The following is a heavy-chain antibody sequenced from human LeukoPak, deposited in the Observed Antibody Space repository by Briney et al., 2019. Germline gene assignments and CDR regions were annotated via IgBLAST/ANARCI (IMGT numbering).Heavy chain of an antibody. D-gene: IGHD5-18*01. CDR2: LSTYNGNT. J-gene: IGHJ4*02. CDR1: GYTFTSYG. CDR3: ARDSAPGDTYGLLGIDS. V-gene: IGHV1-18*01. Sequence: ASVKVSCKASGYTFTSYGLSWVRQAPGQGLEWMGWLSTYNGNTHYAQNLQGRVTMTTDTSTSTAYMELSRLRSDDTAVYYCARDSAPGDTYGLLGIDSWGQGTLVTVSS.